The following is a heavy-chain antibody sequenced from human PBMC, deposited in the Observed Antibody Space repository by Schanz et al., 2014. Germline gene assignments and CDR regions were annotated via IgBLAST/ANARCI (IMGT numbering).Heavy chain of an antibody. J-gene: IGHJ3*02. Sequence: EEQLVESGGGVVQPGRSLRLSCAASGFSFSTYAMHWVRQAPGKGLEWLSYISRDGTTSYYADSVKGRFTISRDNAKNSLYLEMTSLRGEDTAVYYCARENLNWEAFDIWGQGTVVTVSS. CDR1: GFSFSTYA. D-gene: IGHD7-27*01. CDR3: ARENLNWEAFDI. V-gene: IGHV3-48*04. CDR2: ISRDGTTS.